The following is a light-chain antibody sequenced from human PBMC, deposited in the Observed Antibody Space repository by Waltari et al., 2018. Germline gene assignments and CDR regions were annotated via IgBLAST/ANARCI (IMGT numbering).Light chain of an antibody. Sequence: QSVLTQPPSVSGAPGQRVTISCTGSSSNTGAGYDVHWYQQLPGTAPKTLIYGNSNRPSGVPDRFSGSKSVTSASLAITGLQAEDEADYYCQSYDSSLSGVVFGGGTKLTVL. CDR1: SSNTGAGYD. CDR3: QSYDSSLSGVV. CDR2: GNS. V-gene: IGLV1-40*01. J-gene: IGLJ2*01.